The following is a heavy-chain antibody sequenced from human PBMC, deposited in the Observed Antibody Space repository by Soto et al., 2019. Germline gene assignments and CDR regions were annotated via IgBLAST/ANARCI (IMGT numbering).Heavy chain of an antibody. CDR1: GFAFSNYA. Sequence: QVQLFESGGGVVQPGRSLRLSCAASGFAFSNYAFHWVRQAPGRGLEWVAVISHDGSDEFYAGSVKGRFIVSRDNSKSTVSLHMNSLSGEDTGIYFCARSAGLLWFGESSSHGWDVWGQGTTVAVSS. V-gene: IGHV3-30-3*01. J-gene: IGHJ6*01. CDR2: ISHDGSDE. CDR3: ARSAGLLWFGESSSHGWDV. D-gene: IGHD3-10*01.